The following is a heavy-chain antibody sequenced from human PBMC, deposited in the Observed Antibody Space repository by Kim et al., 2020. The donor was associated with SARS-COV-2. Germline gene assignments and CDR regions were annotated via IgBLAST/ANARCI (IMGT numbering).Heavy chain of an antibody. Sequence: ASVKVSCKASGYTFTGYYMHWVRQAPGQGLEWMGWINPNSGGTNYAQKFQGRVTMTRDTSISTAYMELGRLRSDDTAVYYCARVDFGFLVWLLSSDYWSQGTLGTVSS. CDR2: INPNSGGT. V-gene: IGHV1-2*02. J-gene: IGHJ4*02. CDR1: GYTFTGYY. D-gene: IGHD3-3*01. CDR3: ARVDFGFLVWLLSSDY.